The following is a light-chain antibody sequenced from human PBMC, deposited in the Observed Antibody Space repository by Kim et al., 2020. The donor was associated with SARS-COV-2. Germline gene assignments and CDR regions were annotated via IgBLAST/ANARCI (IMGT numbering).Light chain of an antibody. CDR1: NIRSRG. V-gene: IGLV3-21*04. CDR3: QVWDRTSDQVV. J-gene: IGLJ2*01. Sequence: APGQSARITCGGDNIRSRGVQWYQQGPGQAPVVVIYYDTYRPSGIPERFSASNSGNIATLTISRVEAGDEADYYCQVWDRTSDQVVFGGGTQLTVL. CDR2: YDT.